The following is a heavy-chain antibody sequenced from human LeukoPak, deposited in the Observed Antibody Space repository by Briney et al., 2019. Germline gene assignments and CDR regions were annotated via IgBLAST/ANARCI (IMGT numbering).Heavy chain of an antibody. CDR1: GFTFSSYE. V-gene: IGHV3-48*03. J-gene: IGHJ6*04. CDR3: ARESPYCSGGSCYYYGMDV. CDR2: ISSSGSII. Sequence: GGSLRLSCAASGFTFSSYEMNWVRQAPGKGLEWVSYISSSGSIIYYADSVKGRFTISRDNAKNSLYLQMNSLRAEDTAVYYCARESPYCSGGSCYYYGMDVWGKGTTVTVSS. D-gene: IGHD2-15*01.